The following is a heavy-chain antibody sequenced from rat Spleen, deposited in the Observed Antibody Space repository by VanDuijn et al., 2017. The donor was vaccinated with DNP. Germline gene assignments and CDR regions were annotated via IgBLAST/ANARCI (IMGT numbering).Heavy chain of an antibody. CDR3: TTNPPIAAISRDFDY. V-gene: IGHV5-46*01. CDR1: GFIFSSFP. CDR2: ISSSGVST. J-gene: IGHJ2*01. Sequence: EVQLVESGGGLVQPGRSMKLSCVGSGFIFSSFPMAWVRQSPTKGLECVATISSSGVSTYFRDSVKGRFTISRDNAKSTLYLQMDSLRSEDTATYYCTTNPPIAAISRDFDYWGQGVMVTVSS. D-gene: IGHD1-2*01.